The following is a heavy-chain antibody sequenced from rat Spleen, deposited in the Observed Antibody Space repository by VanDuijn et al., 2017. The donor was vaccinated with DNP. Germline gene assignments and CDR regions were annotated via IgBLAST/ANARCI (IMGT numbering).Heavy chain of an antibody. Sequence: EVQLVESGGGLVQPGRSLKLSCAASEFTFSNYGMAWVRQAPKKGLEWVASITNGGSSTYYGDSVKGRFTMSRDNAKSTLYLQMNSLRSEDTATYYCARLLAGRSYYFDYWGQGTLVTVSS. J-gene: IGHJ3*01. CDR3: ARLLAGRSYYFDY. D-gene: IGHD1-1*01. CDR1: EFTFSNYG. V-gene: IGHV5-22*01. CDR2: ITNGGSST.